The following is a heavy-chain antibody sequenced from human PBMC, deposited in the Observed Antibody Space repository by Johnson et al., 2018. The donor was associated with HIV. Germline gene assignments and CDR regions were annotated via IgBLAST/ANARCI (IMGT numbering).Heavy chain of an antibody. CDR1: GFTFSSYA. CDR3: ATGVVVTAMNDAFDI. J-gene: IGHJ3*02. D-gene: IGHD2-21*02. CDR2: ISYDGSNK. V-gene: IGHV3-30*04. Sequence: QEKLVESGGGVVQPGRSLRLSCAASGFTFSSYAMHWVRQAPGKGLEWVAVISYDGSNKYYADSVKGRFTISRDNSKNTLYLKMNSLRAEDTAVYYCATGVVVTAMNDAFDIWGQGTMVTVSS.